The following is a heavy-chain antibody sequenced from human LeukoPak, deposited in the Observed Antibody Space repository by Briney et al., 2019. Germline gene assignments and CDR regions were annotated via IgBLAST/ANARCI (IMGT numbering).Heavy chain of an antibody. Sequence: GESLRLSCAASGFTFSSYSMNWVRQAPGKGLEWVSSISSSSSYIYYADSVKCRFPISRDNAKNSLYLQMNSQRAEDTAVDYCARGAVVPYCSSTSCRAYYFDYWGQGTLVTVSS. D-gene: IGHD2-2*01. J-gene: IGHJ4*02. CDR1: GFTFSSYS. V-gene: IGHV3-21*01. CDR2: ISSSSSYI. CDR3: ARGAVVPYCSSTSCRAYYFDY.